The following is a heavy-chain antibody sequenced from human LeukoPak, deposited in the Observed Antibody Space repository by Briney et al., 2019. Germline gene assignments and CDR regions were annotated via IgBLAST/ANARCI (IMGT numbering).Heavy chain of an antibody. CDR1: VGSISSGSYY. V-gene: IGHV4-61*02. CDR2: IYASGST. CDR3: ARHPPENWNGDAFDI. Sequence: SETLSLTCTVSVGSISSGSYYWPWIRQPAGKGLEWVGRIYASGSTNYNPSLKSRVTISTDTAKNQFSLKLTSGTAVDTALYYCARHPPENWNGDAFDIWGQGTMVTGST. J-gene: IGHJ3*02. D-gene: IGHD1-1*01.